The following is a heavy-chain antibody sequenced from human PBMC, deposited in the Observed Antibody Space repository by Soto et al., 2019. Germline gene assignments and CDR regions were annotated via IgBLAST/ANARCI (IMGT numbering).Heavy chain of an antibody. V-gene: IGHV1-24*01. D-gene: IGHD1-1*01. J-gene: IGHJ4*02. CDR1: GYTLTELS. CDR3: ATDIPTGTTISEDHFDY. CDR2: FDPEDGET. Sequence: ASVKVSCKVSGYTLTELSMHWVRQAPGKGLEWMGGFDPEDGETIYAQKFQGRVTMTEDTSTDAAYMELSSLRSEDTAVYYCATDIPTGTTISEDHFDYWGQGTLVTVSS.